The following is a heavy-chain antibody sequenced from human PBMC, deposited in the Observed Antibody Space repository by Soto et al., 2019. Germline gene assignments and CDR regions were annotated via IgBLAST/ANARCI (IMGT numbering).Heavy chain of an antibody. Sequence: SETLSLTCTVSGGSISSGGYYWSWIRQHPGKGLEWIGYIYYSGSTYYNPSLKSRVTISVDTSKNQFSLKLSSVTAADTAVYYCARESKVDAYYGSGQNAFDIWGQGTMVTVS. V-gene: IGHV4-31*03. CDR1: GGSISSGGYY. J-gene: IGHJ3*02. CDR2: IYYSGST. D-gene: IGHD3-10*01. CDR3: ARESKVDAYYGSGQNAFDI.